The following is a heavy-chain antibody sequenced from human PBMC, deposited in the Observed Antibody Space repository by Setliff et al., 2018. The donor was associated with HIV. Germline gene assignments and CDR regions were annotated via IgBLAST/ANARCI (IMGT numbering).Heavy chain of an antibody. CDR2: FHYSGTT. Sequence: SETLSLTCTVSGGSISSNDYYWGWIRQPPGRGLEWIGNFHYSGTTYYNPSLKSRVTISVDRSKNQFSLKMNSMTAADTGGYFWGGPQRGRGGGSRFDSWGQGILVTVSS. J-gene: IGHJ4*02. CDR1: GGSISSNDYY. CDR3: GGPQRGRGGGSRFDS. V-gene: IGHV4-39*01. D-gene: IGHD3-16*01.